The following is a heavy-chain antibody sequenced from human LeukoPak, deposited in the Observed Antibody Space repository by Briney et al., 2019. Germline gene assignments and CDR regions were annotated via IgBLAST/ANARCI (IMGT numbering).Heavy chain of an antibody. CDR2: ISYDGSNK. CDR1: GFTFSSYA. V-gene: IGHV3-30-3*01. D-gene: IGHD3-10*01. Sequence: RTGGSLRLSCAASGFTFSSYAMSWVRQAPGKGLEWVAVISYDGSNKYYADSVKGRFTISRDNSKNTLYLQMNSLRPEDTALYCCARGSYGSGTEQYYFDNWGQGTLVTVSS. J-gene: IGHJ4*02. CDR3: ARGSYGSGTEQYYFDN.